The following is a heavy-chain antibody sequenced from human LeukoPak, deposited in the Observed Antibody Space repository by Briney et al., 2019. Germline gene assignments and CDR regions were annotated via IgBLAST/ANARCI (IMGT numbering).Heavy chain of an antibody. D-gene: IGHD4-17*01. V-gene: IGHV4-34*01. Sequence: PSETLSLTCAVYGGSFSGYYWSWIRQPPGKGLEWIGEINHSGSTNYNPSLKSRVTISVDTSKNQFSLKLSSVTAADTAVYYCARVDYGVSRGAFDIWGQGTMVTVSS. CDR1: GGSFSGYY. CDR2: INHSGST. CDR3: ARVDYGVSRGAFDI. J-gene: IGHJ3*02.